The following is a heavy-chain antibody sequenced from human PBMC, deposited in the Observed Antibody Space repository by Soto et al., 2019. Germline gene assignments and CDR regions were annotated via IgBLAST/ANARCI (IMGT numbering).Heavy chain of an antibody. CDR1: GFTFNIYC. V-gene: IGHV3-30*18. CDR2: ISYDGINQ. CDR3: AKHQVLTKSACES. D-gene: IGHD1-1*01. Sequence: GGSLRLSCAASGFTFNIYCIHWVRQAPYKGLERVAVISYDGINQYYADSVKGRFTISRDNSKNTLFLQMNSLRADDTAVYYCAKHQVLTKSACESGGQGPLVTVPS. J-gene: IGHJ4*02.